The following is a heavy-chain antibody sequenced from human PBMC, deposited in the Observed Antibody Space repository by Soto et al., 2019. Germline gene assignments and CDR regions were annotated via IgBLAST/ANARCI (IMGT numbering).Heavy chain of an antibody. V-gene: IGHV1-3*01. D-gene: IGHD3-22*01. Sequence: ASVKVSFKASGYTFTSYAMHWVRQAPGQRLEWMGWINAGNGNTKYSQKFQGRVTITRDTSASTAYMELSSLRSEDTAVYYCARGEHYYDTSGLRFYYYGMDVWGQGTTVTVSS. CDR2: INAGNGNT. CDR1: GYTFTSYA. J-gene: IGHJ6*02. CDR3: ARGEHYYDTSGLRFYYYGMDV.